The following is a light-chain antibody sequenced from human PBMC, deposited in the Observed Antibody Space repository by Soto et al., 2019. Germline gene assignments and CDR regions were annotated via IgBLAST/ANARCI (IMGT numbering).Light chain of an antibody. J-gene: IGLJ3*02. V-gene: IGLV2-14*01. CDR2: EVS. CDR3: SSYTCTSTLV. CDR1: SSDVGNYIF. Sequence: QSALTQPASVSGSPGQSITISCTGTSSDVGNYIFVSWYRQHPGKAPKLMIYEVSNRPSGVSNRFSGSKSGNTASLTISGLQADDEADYYCSSYTCTSTLVFGGGTKLTVL.